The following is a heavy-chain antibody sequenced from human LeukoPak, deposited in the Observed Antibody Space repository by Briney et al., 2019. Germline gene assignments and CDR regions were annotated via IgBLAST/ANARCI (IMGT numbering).Heavy chain of an antibody. CDR2: ISAYNGNT. J-gene: IGHJ4*02. CDR3: ARDQMNIAAAGAYFDY. CDR1: GYAFTSFG. Sequence: ASVKVSCKASGYAFTSFGMSWVRQAPGQGLEWMGWISAYNGNTKYGQNLQGRVTITTDTSTSTAYMALRSLRSDDAAVYYCARDQMNIAAAGAYFDYWGQGTLVTVSS. V-gene: IGHV1-18*01. D-gene: IGHD6-13*01.